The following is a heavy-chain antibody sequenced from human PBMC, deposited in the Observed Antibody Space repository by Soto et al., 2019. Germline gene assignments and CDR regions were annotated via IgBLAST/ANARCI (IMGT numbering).Heavy chain of an antibody. CDR2: IIPLFGTA. V-gene: IGHV1-69*06. J-gene: IGHJ4*02. D-gene: IGHD5-12*01. CDR1: GGAFSSYA. Sequence: QVQLVQSGAEVQKPGSSVNVSCTASGGAFSSYAISWVRQAPGHGLEWMGGIIPLFGTANYAQKFQGRVTITADKSTSTAYMELSSLRSEDTAGYYCAREGDGYNPVWWGQGTLVTVSS. CDR3: AREGDGYNPVW.